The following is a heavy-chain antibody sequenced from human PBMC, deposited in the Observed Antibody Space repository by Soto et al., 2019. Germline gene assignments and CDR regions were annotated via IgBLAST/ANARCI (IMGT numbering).Heavy chain of an antibody. V-gene: IGHV3-23*01. CDR2: ISGSGGST. Sequence: GVLRLSCAASGFTFSSYAMSWVRQAPGKGLEWVSAISGSGGSTYYADSVKGRFTISRDNSKNTLYLQMNSLRAEDTAVYYCAKHRDCSSTSCYTGVLYGMDVWGQGTTVTVSS. J-gene: IGHJ6*02. D-gene: IGHD2-2*02. CDR3: AKHRDCSSTSCYTGVLYGMDV. CDR1: GFTFSSYA.